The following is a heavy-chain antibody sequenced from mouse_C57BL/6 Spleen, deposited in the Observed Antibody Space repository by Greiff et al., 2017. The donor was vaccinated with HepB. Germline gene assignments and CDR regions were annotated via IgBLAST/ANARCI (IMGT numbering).Heavy chain of an antibody. CDR2: ISSGGSYT. CDR3: ARREDDYDGGYFDV. Sequence: EVMLVESGGDLVKPGGSLKLSCAASGFTFSSYGMSWVRQTPDKRLEWVATISSGGSYTYYPDSVKGRFTISRDNAKNTLYLQMSSLKSEDTAMYYCARREDDYDGGYFDVWGTGTTVTVSS. CDR1: GFTFSSYG. J-gene: IGHJ1*03. V-gene: IGHV5-6*02. D-gene: IGHD2-4*01.